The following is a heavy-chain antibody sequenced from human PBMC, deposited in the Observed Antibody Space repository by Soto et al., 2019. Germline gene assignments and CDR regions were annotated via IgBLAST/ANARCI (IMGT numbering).Heavy chain of an antibody. D-gene: IGHD5-18*01. CDR1: RFTFSSYW. J-gene: IGHJ2*01. CDR2: INSDGSST. CDR3: ARDRVTWIRVWYFDL. V-gene: IGHV3-74*01. Sequence: EVQLVESGGGLVQPGGSLRLSCAASRFTFSSYWMHWVRQAPGKGLVWVSRINSDGSSTSYADSVKGRFTISRDNAKNTLYLQMNSLRAEDTAVYYCARDRVTWIRVWYFDLWGRGTLVTVSS.